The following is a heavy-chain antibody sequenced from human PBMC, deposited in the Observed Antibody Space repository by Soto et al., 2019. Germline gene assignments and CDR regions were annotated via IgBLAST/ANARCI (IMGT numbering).Heavy chain of an antibody. J-gene: IGHJ5*02. D-gene: IGHD1-1*01. CDR1: RGSISGYY. CDR3: ARGTGIVPNWFGP. CDR2: INYSGST. V-gene: IGHV4-59*01. Sequence: QVQLQESGPGLVRPSETLSLTCTVSRGSISGYYWSWIRQPPGKGLEWIAYINYSGSTHYNPSLKSRVTISLDTSENQFSLKLSSVTAADTAIYYCARGTGIVPNWFGPWGQGTLVTVSS.